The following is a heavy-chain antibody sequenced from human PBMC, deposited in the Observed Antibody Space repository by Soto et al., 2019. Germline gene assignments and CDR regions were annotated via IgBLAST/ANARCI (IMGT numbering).Heavy chain of an antibody. CDR3: ARGELQVDY. CDR1: GGSISSYY. Sequence: SGTLSLTCTVSGGSISSYYWSWIRQPPGKGLEWIGYIYYSGSTNYNPSLKSRVTISVDTSKNQFSLKLSSVTAADTAVYYCARGELQVDYWGQGTLVTVSS. V-gene: IGHV4-59*01. J-gene: IGHJ4*02. CDR2: IYYSGST. D-gene: IGHD1-26*01.